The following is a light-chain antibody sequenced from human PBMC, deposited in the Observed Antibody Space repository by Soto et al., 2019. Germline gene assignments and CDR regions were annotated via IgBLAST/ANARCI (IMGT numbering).Light chain of an antibody. Sequence: QSVLTQPPSASGTPGQTVTISCSRSSSNIGRNFVYWYQQLPGTAPKLLIYRNNQRPSGAPDRFSGSQSGTSASLAISGLRSEDEADYHCAAWDDSLSGVIFGGGTKLTVL. CDR2: RNN. J-gene: IGLJ2*01. CDR1: SSNIGRNF. V-gene: IGLV1-47*01. CDR3: AAWDDSLSGVI.